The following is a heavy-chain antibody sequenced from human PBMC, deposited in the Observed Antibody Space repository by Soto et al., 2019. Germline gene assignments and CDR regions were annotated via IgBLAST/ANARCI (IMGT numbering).Heavy chain of an antibody. J-gene: IGHJ4*02. CDR1: GGSISGSY. CDR2: VYYTGST. CDR3: ARSVAVPGAHIDY. Sequence: SETLSLTCSVSGGSISGSYWSWIRQSPGKGLEWLGYVYYTGSTNYGPSLRSRVSISVDTSKNEFSLRLSSVTAVDTAVYFCARSVAVPGAHIDYWGQGTQVTVS. D-gene: IGHD6-19*01. V-gene: IGHV4-59*01.